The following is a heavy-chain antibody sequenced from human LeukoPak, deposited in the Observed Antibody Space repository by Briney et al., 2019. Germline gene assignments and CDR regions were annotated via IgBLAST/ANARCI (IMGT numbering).Heavy chain of an antibody. V-gene: IGHV4-59*01. CDR3: ARGERGYSYGLDY. Sequence: KSSETLSLTCTVSGVSISSYYWSWIRQPPGKGLEWIGYIYYSGSTNYNPSLKSRVTISVDTSRNQFSLKLSSVTAADTAVYYCARGERGYSYGLDYWGQGTLVTVSS. D-gene: IGHD5-18*01. J-gene: IGHJ4*02. CDR2: IYYSGST. CDR1: GVSISSYY.